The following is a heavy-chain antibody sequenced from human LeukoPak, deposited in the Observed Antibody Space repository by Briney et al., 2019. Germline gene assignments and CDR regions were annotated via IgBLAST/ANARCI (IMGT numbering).Heavy chain of an antibody. D-gene: IGHD3-3*01. V-gene: IGHV1-46*01. Sequence: AASVKVSCKASGYTFTSYYMHWVRQAPGQGLEWMGIINPSGGSTSYAQKFQGRVTMTRDTSTSTVYMELSSLRSEDTAVYYCARDSVSYYDFWSGYYSPGDYWGQGTLVTVSS. CDR2: INPSGGST. CDR1: GYTFTSYY. CDR3: ARDSVSYYDFWSGYYSPGDY. J-gene: IGHJ4*02.